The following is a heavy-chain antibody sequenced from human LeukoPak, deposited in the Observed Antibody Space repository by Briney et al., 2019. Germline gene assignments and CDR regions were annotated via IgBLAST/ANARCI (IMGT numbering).Heavy chain of an antibody. J-gene: IGHJ4*02. CDR2: IYTSGTT. CDR1: GGSISTYY. Sequence: PSETLSLTCTVSGGSISTYYWSWIRQPAGKGLEWIGRIYTSGTTNYNPSLKSRVTISVDTSKNQLSLKLNFVTAADTAMYYCVRGIPPDYWGQGILVAVSS. V-gene: IGHV4-4*07. CDR3: VRGIPPDY.